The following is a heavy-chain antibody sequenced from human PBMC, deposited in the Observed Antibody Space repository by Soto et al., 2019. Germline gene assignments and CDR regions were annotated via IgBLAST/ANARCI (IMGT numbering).Heavy chain of an antibody. CDR3: ARANHVLRFLEWLWGNPNYFDY. J-gene: IGHJ4*02. V-gene: IGHV4-34*01. CDR2: INHSGST. D-gene: IGHD3-3*01. CDR1: GGSFSGYY. Sequence: SETLSLTCAVYGGSFSGYYWSWIRQPPGKGLEWIGEINHSGSTNYNPSLKSRVTISVDTSKNQFSLKLSSVTAADTAVYYCARANHVLRFLEWLWGNPNYFDYWGQGTLVTVSS.